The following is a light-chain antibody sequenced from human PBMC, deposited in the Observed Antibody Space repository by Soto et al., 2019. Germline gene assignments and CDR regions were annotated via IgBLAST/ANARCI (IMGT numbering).Light chain of an antibody. Sequence: QSALTQPRSVSGSPGQSVTISCTGSRSDVGGHNYVSWYQQHPGKRPKLMIYAVRERPSGVPGRFSGSKSGNTASLTISGLQAGDEADYYCFSYGGGYTPLVFGGGTKVTVL. CDR1: RSDVGGHNY. CDR2: AVR. V-gene: IGLV2-11*01. J-gene: IGLJ2*01. CDR3: FSYGGGYTPLV.